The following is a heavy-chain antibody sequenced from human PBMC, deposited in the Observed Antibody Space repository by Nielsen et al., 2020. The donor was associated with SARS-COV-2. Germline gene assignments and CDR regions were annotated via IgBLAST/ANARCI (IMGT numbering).Heavy chain of an antibody. CDR3: ARPDSSIAARPLRGYYYYGMDV. Sequence: WVRQAPGQGLEWMGRIIPILGIANYAQKFQGRVTITADESTSTAYMELSSLRSEDTAVYYCARPDSSIAARPLRGYYYYGMDVWGQGTTVTVSS. V-gene: IGHV1-69*02. D-gene: IGHD6-6*01. J-gene: IGHJ6*02. CDR2: IIPILGIA.